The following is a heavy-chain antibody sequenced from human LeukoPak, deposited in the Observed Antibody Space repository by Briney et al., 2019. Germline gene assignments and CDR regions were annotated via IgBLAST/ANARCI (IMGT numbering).Heavy chain of an antibody. V-gene: IGHV3-23*01. J-gene: IGHJ4*02. D-gene: IGHD5-18*01. Sequence: EGSLRLSCAASGFTFSSYAMSWVRQAPGKGLEWVSAISGSGGSTYYADSVKGRFTISRDNSRNTLYLQMNSLRAEDTAVYYCAKRQYREFDYWGQGTLVTVSS. CDR3: AKRQYREFDY. CDR1: GFTFSSYA. CDR2: ISGSGGST.